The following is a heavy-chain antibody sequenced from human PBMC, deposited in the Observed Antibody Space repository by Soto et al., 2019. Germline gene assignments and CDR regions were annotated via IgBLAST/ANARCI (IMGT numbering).Heavy chain of an antibody. V-gene: IGHV3-23*01. CDR2: ITYSGGST. D-gene: IGHD4-17*01. CDR3: AKARKDYGDYFWFDP. Sequence: GGSLRLACASSGFTFSSYALNWVRQAPGKGLEWVSTITYSGGSTYYADSVKGRFTISRDNSKNTLYLQMNSLRAEDTAIYYCAKARKDYGDYFWFDPWGQG. J-gene: IGHJ5*02. CDR1: GFTFSSYA.